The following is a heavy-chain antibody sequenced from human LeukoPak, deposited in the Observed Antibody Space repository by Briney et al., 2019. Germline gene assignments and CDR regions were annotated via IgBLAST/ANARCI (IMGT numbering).Heavy chain of an antibody. J-gene: IGHJ4*02. V-gene: IGHV3-11*01. CDR1: GFTFSDYY. D-gene: IGHD3-10*01. CDR2: ISSSGSTI. Sequence: GGSLRLSCAASGFTFSDYYMSLIRQAPGKGLEWVSYISSSGSTIYYADSVKGRFTISRDNAKNSLYLQMNSLRAEDTAVYYCAREGDYYGSGSYYNAADYWGQGTLVTVSS. CDR3: AREGDYYGSGSYYNAADY.